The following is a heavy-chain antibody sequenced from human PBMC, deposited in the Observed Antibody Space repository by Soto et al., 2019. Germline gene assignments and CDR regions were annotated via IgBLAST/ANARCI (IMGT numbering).Heavy chain of an antibody. CDR2: IYPYDSDT. J-gene: IGHJ4*01. V-gene: IGHV5-51*01. Sequence: GESLKISCKISGYSFTSYWIGWVRQMPGKGMEWMGNIYPYDSDTRYSPSFQGQVTISADTSITTAYLQWSGLRASDTAMYFCARHLVGSTRGNFDYWGQGTLVTVSS. CDR1: GYSFTSYW. D-gene: IGHD2-2*01. CDR3: ARHLVGSTRGNFDY.